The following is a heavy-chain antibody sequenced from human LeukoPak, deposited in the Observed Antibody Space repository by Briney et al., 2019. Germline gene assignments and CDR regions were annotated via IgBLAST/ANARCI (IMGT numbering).Heavy chain of an antibody. V-gene: IGHV4-30-4*01. D-gene: IGHD6-13*01. CDR1: GGSISSGDYY. J-gene: IGHJ5*02. CDR3: ARVARSSSSWYHWFDP. Sequence: SETLSLTCTVSGGSISSGDYYWSWIRQPPGKGLEWIGYIYYSGSTYYNPSLKSRVTISVDTSKNQFSLNLNSVTAADTAVYYCARVARSSSSWYHWFDPWGQGTLVTVSS. CDR2: IYYSGST.